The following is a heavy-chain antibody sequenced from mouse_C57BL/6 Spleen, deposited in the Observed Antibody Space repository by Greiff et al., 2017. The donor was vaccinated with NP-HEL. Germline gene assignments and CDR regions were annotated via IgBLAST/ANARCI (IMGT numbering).Heavy chain of an antibody. CDR3: ARDYGSSFDY. V-gene: IGHV1-4*01. CDR1: GYTFTSYT. Sequence: VKLVESGADLARPGASVKMSCKASGYTFTSYTMHWVKQRPGQGLEWIGYINPSSGYTKYNQKFKDKATLTADKSSSTAYMQLSSLTSEDSAVYYCARDYGSSFDYWGQGTTLTVSS. CDR2: INPSSGYT. J-gene: IGHJ2*01. D-gene: IGHD1-1*01.